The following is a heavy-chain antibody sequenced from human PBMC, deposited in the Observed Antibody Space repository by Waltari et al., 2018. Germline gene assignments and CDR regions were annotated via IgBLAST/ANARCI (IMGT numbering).Heavy chain of an antibody. CDR2: IYYSGST. J-gene: IGHJ6*02. CDR1: GCSISSSSYY. Sequence: QLQLQESGPGLVKPSETLSLTCTVSGCSISSSSYYWGWIRQPPGKGLEWIGSIYYSGSTYYNPSLKSRVTISVDTSKNQFSLKLSSVTAADTAVYYCARGPAAMFYYYYGMDVWGQGTTVTVSS. CDR3: ARGPAAMFYYYYGMDV. D-gene: IGHD2-2*01. V-gene: IGHV4-39*07.